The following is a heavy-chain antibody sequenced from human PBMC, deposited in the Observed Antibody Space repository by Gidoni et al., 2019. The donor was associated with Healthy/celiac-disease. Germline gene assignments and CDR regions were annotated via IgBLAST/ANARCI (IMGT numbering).Heavy chain of an antibody. J-gene: IGHJ4*02. CDR3: TRARYDSSGYYWIFDY. CDR1: GFTFGDYA. V-gene: IGHV3-49*04. D-gene: IGHD3-22*01. Sequence: EVQLVESGGGLVQPGRSLRLSCTASGFTFGDYAMSWVRQAPGKGLEWVGFIRSKAYGGTTEYAASVKGRFTISRDDSKSIAYLQMNSLKTGDTAVYYCTRARYDSSGYYWIFDYWGQGTLVTVSS. CDR2: IRSKAYGGTT.